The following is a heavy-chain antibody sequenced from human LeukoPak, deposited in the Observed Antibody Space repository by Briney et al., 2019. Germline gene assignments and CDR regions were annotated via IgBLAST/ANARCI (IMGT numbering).Heavy chain of an antibody. J-gene: IGHJ4*02. CDR1: GFSVSSKY. V-gene: IGHV3-66*01. CDR2: IYDGDNT. CDR3: AMATRRLNFDY. Sequence: AGESLRLSCAVSGFSVSSKYMNWVRQAPGKGLEWVSTIYDGDNTNYADSVKGRVTVSRDNSKNTLHLQMDSLRAEDTAVYYCAMATRRLNFDYWGQGTLVTVSS. D-gene: IGHD3-16*01.